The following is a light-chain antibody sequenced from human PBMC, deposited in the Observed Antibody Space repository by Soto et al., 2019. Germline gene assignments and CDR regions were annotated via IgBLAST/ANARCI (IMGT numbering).Light chain of an antibody. J-gene: IGKJ1*01. V-gene: IGKV1-33*01. CDR2: DAS. CDR1: QDINNS. Sequence: IRRTPYPSYLSASVGARVTITCQASQDINNSLNWYHQKPGKAPNLLIYDASNRETGVPSRFSGSGSGTHFTRTISSLQPEDTATYYCQQYDKLPRTFGQGTKVDI. CDR3: QQYDKLPRT.